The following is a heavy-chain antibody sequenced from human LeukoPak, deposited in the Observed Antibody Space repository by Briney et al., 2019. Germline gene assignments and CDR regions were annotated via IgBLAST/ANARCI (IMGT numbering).Heavy chain of an antibody. CDR3: ASGSSGWLDY. D-gene: IGHD6-19*01. CDR2: IYSGGST. J-gene: IGHJ4*02. Sequence: GGSLRLSCAASGFTFSNAWMSWVRQAPGKGLEWVSVIYSGGSTYYADSVKGRFTISRDNSKNTLYLQMNSLRAEDTAVYYCASGSSGWLDYWGQGTLVTVSS. CDR1: GFTFSNAW. V-gene: IGHV3-66*01.